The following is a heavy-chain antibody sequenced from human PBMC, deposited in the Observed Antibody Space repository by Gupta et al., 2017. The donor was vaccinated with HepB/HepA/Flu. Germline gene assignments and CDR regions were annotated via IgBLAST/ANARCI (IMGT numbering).Heavy chain of an antibody. J-gene: IGHJ4*02. CDR2: FDPEDGET. CDR3: AVSPYYYGSGSYYLFDY. V-gene: IGHV1-24*01. Sequence: QVQLVQSGAEVKKPGASVKVSCKVSGYNLTELPMHWVRQAPGKGLEWMGGFDPEDGETIYAQKFQGRVTMTEDTSTDTAYMELSSLRSEDTAVYYCAVSPYYYGSGSYYLFDYWGQGTLVTVSS. CDR1: GYNLTELP. D-gene: IGHD3-10*01.